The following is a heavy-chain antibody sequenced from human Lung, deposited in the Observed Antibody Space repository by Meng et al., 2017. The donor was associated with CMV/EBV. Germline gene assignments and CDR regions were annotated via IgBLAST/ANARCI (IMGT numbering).Heavy chain of an antibody. CDR1: GGSLSGSY. J-gene: IGHJ4*02. CDR2: INHSGST. CDR3: ARAVNDDFWSEYYRSDRIDY. Sequence: LXCAVYGGSLSGSYWGWIRQTQEKGLEWIGEINHSGSTTYNPSLKSRVTISIDTSKNQFSLKLSSVTAADTAVYYCARAVNDDFWSEYYRSDRIDYXGQGTLVTVSS. V-gene: IGHV4-34*01. D-gene: IGHD3-3*01.